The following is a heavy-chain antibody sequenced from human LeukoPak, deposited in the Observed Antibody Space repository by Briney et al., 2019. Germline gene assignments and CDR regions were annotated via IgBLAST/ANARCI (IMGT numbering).Heavy chain of an antibody. CDR1: GYSISSGYY. J-gene: IGHJ4*02. D-gene: IGHD6-19*01. Sequence: PSETLSLTCAVSGYSISSGYYWGWIRQPPGQGLEWVGSIYHSGSTYYNPSLKSRVTISVDTSKNQFSLKLSSVTAADTAVYYCASDSSGWYLRGPFDYWGQGTLVTVSS. CDR2: IYHSGST. V-gene: IGHV4-38-2*01. CDR3: ASDSSGWYLRGPFDY.